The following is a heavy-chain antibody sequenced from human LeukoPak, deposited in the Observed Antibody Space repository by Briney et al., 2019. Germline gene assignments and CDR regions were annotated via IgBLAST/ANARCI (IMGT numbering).Heavy chain of an antibody. Sequence: PGRSLRLSCAASGFTFDDYAMHWVRQAPGKGLEWVSGISWNSGSIGYADSVKGRFTISRDNAKNSLYLQMNSLRAEDTAVYYCARDPYDYVWGTDDYWGQGTLVTVSS. D-gene: IGHD3-16*01. CDR3: ARDPYDYVWGTDDY. V-gene: IGHV3-9*01. CDR1: GFTFDDYA. J-gene: IGHJ4*02. CDR2: ISWNSGSI.